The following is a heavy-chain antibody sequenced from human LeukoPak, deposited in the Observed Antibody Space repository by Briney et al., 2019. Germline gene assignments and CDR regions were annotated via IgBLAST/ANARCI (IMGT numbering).Heavy chain of an antibody. D-gene: IGHD6-19*01. CDR3: ARARAVAANYYYYDMDA. Sequence: SETVSLTCTVSGGSISSYYWSWIRQPPGKGLEWIGYIFDSGSTNYNPSLKSRVTLSVDTSKNQFSLKLSSVTAADTAVYYCARARAVAANYYYYDMDAWGQGTTVTVS. V-gene: IGHV4-59*01. CDR1: GGSISSYY. CDR2: IFDSGST. J-gene: IGHJ6*02.